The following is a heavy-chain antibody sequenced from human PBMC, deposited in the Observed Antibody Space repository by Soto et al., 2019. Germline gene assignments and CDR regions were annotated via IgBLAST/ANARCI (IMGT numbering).Heavy chain of an antibody. V-gene: IGHV1-69*13. Sequence: GASVKVSCKASGGTFSSYSISWVRQAPGRGLEWMGGIIPIFGTANYAQKFQGRVTITADESTSTAYMELSSLRSEDTAVYYCARDRAYDFWSGYPSYFDYWGQGTLVTVS. J-gene: IGHJ4*02. D-gene: IGHD3-3*01. CDR1: GGTFSSYS. CDR2: IIPIFGTA. CDR3: ARDRAYDFWSGYPSYFDY.